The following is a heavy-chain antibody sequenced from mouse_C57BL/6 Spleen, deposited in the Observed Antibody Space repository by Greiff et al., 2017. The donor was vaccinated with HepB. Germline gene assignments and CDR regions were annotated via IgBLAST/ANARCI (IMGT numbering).Heavy chain of an antibody. Sequence: EVKLVESEGGLVQPGSSMKLSCTASGFTFSDYYMAWVRQVPEKGLEWVANINYDGSSTYYLDSLKSRFIISRDNAKNILYLQMSSLKSEDTATYYCARDYDGLFDYWGQGTTLTVSS. V-gene: IGHV5-16*01. CDR2: INYDGSST. CDR3: ARDYDGLFDY. J-gene: IGHJ2*01. CDR1: GFTFSDYY. D-gene: IGHD1-2*01.